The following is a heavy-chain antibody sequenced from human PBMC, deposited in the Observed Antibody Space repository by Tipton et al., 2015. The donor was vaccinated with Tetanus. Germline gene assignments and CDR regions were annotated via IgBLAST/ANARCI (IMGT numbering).Heavy chain of an antibody. D-gene: IGHD2-15*01. CDR2: ISAYNGNT. J-gene: IGHJ6*02. V-gene: IGHV1-18*01. Sequence: QSGAEVKKPGASVKVSRKASGYTFTSYGISWVRQAPGQGLEWMGWISAYNGNTNYAQKLQGRVTMTTDTSTSTAYMELRSLRSDDTAVYYCARTLRSYYYYYGMDVWGQGTTVTVSS. CDR1: GYTFTSYG. CDR3: ARTLRSYYYYYGMDV.